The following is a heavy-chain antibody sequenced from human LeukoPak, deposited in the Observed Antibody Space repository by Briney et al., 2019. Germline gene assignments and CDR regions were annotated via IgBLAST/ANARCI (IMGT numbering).Heavy chain of an antibody. J-gene: IGHJ4*02. CDR2: ILNDGINK. V-gene: IGHV3-30*02. CDR1: GFTFSSYA. D-gene: IGHD2/OR15-2a*01. CDR3: AKSGLRYFYGIDY. Sequence: GGSLRLSCAASGFTFSSYAMSWVRQAPGKGLEWVAFILNDGINKYYADSVKGRFTISRDISKNTLYLQMNSLRAEDTAVYYCAKSGLRYFYGIDYWGQGALVTVSS.